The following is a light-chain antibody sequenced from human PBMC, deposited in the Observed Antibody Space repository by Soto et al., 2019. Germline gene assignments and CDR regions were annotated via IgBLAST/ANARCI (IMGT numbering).Light chain of an antibody. CDR3: QQYNTWPLT. V-gene: IGKV3-15*01. CDR1: QSVSSN. CDR2: GAF. J-gene: IGKJ4*01. Sequence: EIVMTQSPVTLSVSPGERVTLSCRASQSVSSNLAWYQQKPGQAPSLLIYGAFTRATGIPARFSGTGSGTEFTLTISSLQSEDFALYYCQQYNTWPLTFGGGTKVDIK.